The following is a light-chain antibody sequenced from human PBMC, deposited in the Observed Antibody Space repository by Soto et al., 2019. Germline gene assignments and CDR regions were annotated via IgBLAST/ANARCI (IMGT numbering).Light chain of an antibody. Sequence: EIVMTQSPATLSVSPWERATLSCRASQSVSSNLAWYQQKVSQAPRLLINGASTRATGIPARFSGSGSGTEFTLTISSLQSEDFAVYYCQQYNNWPPMYTFGQGTKLEIK. V-gene: IGKV3-15*01. CDR1: QSVSSN. J-gene: IGKJ2*01. CDR2: GAS. CDR3: QQYNNWPPMYT.